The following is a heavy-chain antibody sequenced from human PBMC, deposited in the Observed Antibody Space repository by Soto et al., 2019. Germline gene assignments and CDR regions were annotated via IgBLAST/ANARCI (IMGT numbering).Heavy chain of an antibody. Sequence: TSETLSLTCTVSGGSISSYYWSWIRQPPGKGLEWIGYIYYSGSTNYNPSLKSRVTISVDTSKNQFSLKLSSVTAADTAVYYCARVEGVATIDYWGQGTLVTVSS. D-gene: IGHD5-12*01. CDR2: IYYSGST. CDR3: ARVEGVATIDY. V-gene: IGHV4-59*01. J-gene: IGHJ4*02. CDR1: GGSISSYY.